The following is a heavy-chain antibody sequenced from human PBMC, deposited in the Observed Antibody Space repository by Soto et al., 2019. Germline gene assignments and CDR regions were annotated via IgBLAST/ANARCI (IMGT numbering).Heavy chain of an antibody. Sequence: EVQLVESGGGLVKPGGSLRLSCAASGFTFSSYSMNWVRQAPGKGLEWVSSISSSSSYIYYADSVKGRFTISRDNAKNSLYLQMNSLRAEDTAVYYCARDLRKMEWLLADYYYYGMDVWGQGTTVTVSS. J-gene: IGHJ6*02. CDR2: ISSSSSYI. D-gene: IGHD3-3*01. V-gene: IGHV3-21*01. CDR3: ARDLRKMEWLLADYYYYGMDV. CDR1: GFTFSSYS.